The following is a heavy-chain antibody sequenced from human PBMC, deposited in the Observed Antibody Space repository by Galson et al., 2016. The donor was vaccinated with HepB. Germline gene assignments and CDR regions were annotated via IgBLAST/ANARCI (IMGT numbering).Heavy chain of an antibody. D-gene: IGHD3-16*02. V-gene: IGHV3-30*04. Sequence: SLRLSCAASGFSFSSNAVHWVRQAPGKGLDWVAVISYDGSNKYYADSVKGRFTISRDNSKKTLYLQMNSLRTEDTAVYYCARESGYRYFHQYGMDVWGQGTTVTVSS. CDR3: ARESGYRYFHQYGMDV. CDR1: GFSFSSNA. CDR2: ISYDGSNK. J-gene: IGHJ6*02.